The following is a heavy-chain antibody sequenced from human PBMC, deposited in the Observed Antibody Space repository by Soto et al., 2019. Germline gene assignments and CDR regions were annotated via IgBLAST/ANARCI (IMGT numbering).Heavy chain of an antibody. D-gene: IGHD2-21*01. CDR2: IYVGDSDT. CDR3: ARLVNIFDFDY. J-gene: IGHJ4*02. Sequence: GESLKISCKGSGYSFTNYWIGWVRQMPGKGLERMGIIYVGDSDTRYSPSFQGQVTTSADKSISTAYLQWSSLKASDTAMYYCARLVNIFDFDYWGQGTLVTVSS. CDR1: GYSFTNYW. V-gene: IGHV5-51*01.